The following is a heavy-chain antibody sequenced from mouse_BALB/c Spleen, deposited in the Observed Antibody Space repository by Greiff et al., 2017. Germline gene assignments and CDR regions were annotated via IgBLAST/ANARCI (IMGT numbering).Heavy chain of an antibody. V-gene: IGHV5-12-2*01. CDR3: AKYGNSPAMDY. CDR2: ISNGGGST. J-gene: IGHJ4*01. Sequence: EVKVEESGGGLVQPGGSLKLSCAASGFTFSSYTMSWVRQTPEKRLEWVAYISNGGGSTYYPDTVKGRFTISRDNAKNTLYLQMSSLKSEDTAMYYCAKYGNSPAMDYWGQGTSVTVSS. CDR1: GFTFSSYT. D-gene: IGHD2-10*02.